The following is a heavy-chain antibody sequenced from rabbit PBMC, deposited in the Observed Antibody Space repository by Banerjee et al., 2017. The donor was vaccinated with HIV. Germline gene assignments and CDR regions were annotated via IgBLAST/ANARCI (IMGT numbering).Heavy chain of an antibody. V-gene: IGHV1S45*01. D-gene: IGHD8-1*01. J-gene: IGHJ6*01. Sequence: QEQLVESGGGLVKPEGSLKLSCTASGFSFSNKAVMCWVRQAPGKGLEWIACINTITGKAVYASWAKGRFTFSKTASTTVTLQMTSLPVADTATYFCARDTGSSFSSYGMDLWGPGTLVTVS. CDR1: GFSFSNKAV. CDR2: INTITGKA. CDR3: ARDTGSSFSSYGMDL.